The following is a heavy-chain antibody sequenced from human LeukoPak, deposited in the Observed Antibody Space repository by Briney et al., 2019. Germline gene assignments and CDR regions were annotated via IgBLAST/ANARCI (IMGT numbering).Heavy chain of an antibody. V-gene: IGHV3-15*01. CDR2: IKSKTDGGTT. CDR1: GFTLSNAW. D-gene: IGHD3-3*01. CDR3: TTVLYDFWSGYYSLIY. Sequence: PGGSLRLSCAASGFTLSNAWMSWVRQAPGKGLQWVGRIKSKTDGGTTDYAAPVKGRFTISRDDSKNTLYLQMNSLKTEDTAVYYCTTVLYDFWSGYYSLIYWGQGTLVTVSS. J-gene: IGHJ4*02.